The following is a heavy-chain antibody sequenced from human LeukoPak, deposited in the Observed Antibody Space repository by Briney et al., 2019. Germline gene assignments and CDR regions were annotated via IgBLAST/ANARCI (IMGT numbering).Heavy chain of an antibody. V-gene: IGHV4-59*01. Sequence: SDTLSLTCIVSTGSIGSYYWSWIRQPPGKGLEWIGYMQSTGISNYNPSLKSRVNIFVDTSKNQFVLNLRSVTAADTAVYYCARDKRHSYGRYFDPWGQGMLVTVSS. CDR1: TGSIGSYY. D-gene: IGHD5-18*01. CDR3: ARDKRHSYGRYFDP. CDR2: MQSTGIS. J-gene: IGHJ4*02.